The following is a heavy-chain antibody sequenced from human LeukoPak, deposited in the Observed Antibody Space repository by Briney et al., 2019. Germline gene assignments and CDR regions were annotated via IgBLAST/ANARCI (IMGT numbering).Heavy chain of an antibody. Sequence: GGSLRLSCAASGFTVSSNYMSWVRQAPGKGLEWVSVIYSGGSTYYADSVKGRFTISRDNAKNSLYLQMNSLRAEDTAVYYCARDNRDYYDSSGYDAFDIWGQGTMVTVSS. CDR3: ARDNRDYYDSSGYDAFDI. V-gene: IGHV3-66*01. J-gene: IGHJ3*02. CDR1: GFTVSSNY. CDR2: IYSGGST. D-gene: IGHD3-22*01.